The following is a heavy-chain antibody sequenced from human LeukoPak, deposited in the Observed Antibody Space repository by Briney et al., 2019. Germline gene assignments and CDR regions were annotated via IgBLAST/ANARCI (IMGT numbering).Heavy chain of an antibody. V-gene: IGHV4-34*01. Sequence: SETLSLTCAVYGGSFSGYYWSWIRQPPGKGLEWIGEINHSGSTNYNPYPKSRVTISVDTSKNQFSLKLSSVTAADTAVYYCARGRPVLLWFGEPSNWFDPWGQGTLVTVSS. CDR2: INHSGST. CDR1: GGSFSGYY. J-gene: IGHJ5*02. D-gene: IGHD3-10*01. CDR3: ARGRPVLLWFGEPSNWFDP.